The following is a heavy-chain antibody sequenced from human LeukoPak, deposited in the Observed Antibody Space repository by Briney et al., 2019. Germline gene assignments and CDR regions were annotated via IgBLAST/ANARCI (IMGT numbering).Heavy chain of an antibody. J-gene: IGHJ1*01. V-gene: IGHV3-30*03. CDR2: ISYDGSNK. D-gene: IGHD2-8*01. Sequence: GGSLRLSCAASGFTFSSYGMHWVRQAPGKGLEWVAVISYDGSNKYYADSVKGRFTISRDNSKNTLYLQMNSLRAEDTAVYYCATEAKLMVYASDHWGQGTLVTVSS. CDR3: ATEAKLMVYASDH. CDR1: GFTFSSYG.